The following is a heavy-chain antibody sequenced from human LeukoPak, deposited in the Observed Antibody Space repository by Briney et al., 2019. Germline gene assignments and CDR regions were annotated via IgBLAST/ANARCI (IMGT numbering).Heavy chain of an antibody. CDR1: GGSITSGSYY. D-gene: IGHD4-17*01. J-gene: IGHJ2*01. CDR2: IYYGGNS. Sequence: SQTLSLTCTVSGGSITSGSYYWSWIRQHPGKGLEWIGHIYYGGNSYYNPSLRSRVTISVDTSKNQFSLNLSSATAADRAVYYCARGQDIFGDIHFVYWYFDLWGRGTLVTVSS. V-gene: IGHV4-31*03. CDR3: ARGQDIFGDIHFVYWYFDL.